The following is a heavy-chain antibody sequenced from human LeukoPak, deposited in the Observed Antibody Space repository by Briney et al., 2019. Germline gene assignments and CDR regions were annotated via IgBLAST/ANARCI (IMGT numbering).Heavy chain of an antibody. J-gene: IGHJ3*02. CDR1: GGSISCYY. D-gene: IGHD6-19*01. V-gene: IGHV4-59*01. CDR2: IYYIGST. Sequence: KTSETLSLTCTVSGGSISCYYWSWIRQPPGKGLEWIGYIYYIGSTNYNPSLKSRVTMSVDTSKNQFSLKLSSVTAADTAVYYCTRGVAVAGSDAFDIWGQGTMVTVSS. CDR3: TRGVAVAGSDAFDI.